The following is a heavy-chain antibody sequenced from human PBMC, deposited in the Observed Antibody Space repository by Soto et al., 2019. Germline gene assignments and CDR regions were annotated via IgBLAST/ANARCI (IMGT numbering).Heavy chain of an antibody. Sequence: ASVKVSCKASGYTFTVYYMHLVRQAPGQGLEWMGWINPNSGGTNYAQKFQGRVTMTRDTSISTAYMELSRLRSDDTAVYYCARVSITIFGVVNYGMDVWGQGTTVTVSS. CDR1: GYTFTVYY. J-gene: IGHJ6*02. CDR3: ARVSITIFGVVNYGMDV. D-gene: IGHD3-3*01. V-gene: IGHV1-2*02. CDR2: INPNSGGT.